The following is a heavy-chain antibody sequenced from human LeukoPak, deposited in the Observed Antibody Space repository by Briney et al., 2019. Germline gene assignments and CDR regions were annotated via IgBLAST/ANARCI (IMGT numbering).Heavy chain of an antibody. Sequence: EASETLSLTCTVSGGSISSYYWSWIRQPPGKGLEWIGYIYYSGSTNYNPSLKSRVTISVDTSKNQFSLKLSSVTAADTAVYYCARVMVDTATPNWFDPWGQGTLVTVSS. D-gene: IGHD5-18*01. J-gene: IGHJ5*02. CDR2: IYYSGST. CDR1: GGSISSYY. V-gene: IGHV4-59*12. CDR3: ARVMVDTATPNWFDP.